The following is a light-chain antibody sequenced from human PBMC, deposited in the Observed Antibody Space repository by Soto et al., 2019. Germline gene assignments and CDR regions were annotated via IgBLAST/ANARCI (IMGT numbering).Light chain of an antibody. CDR1: QNINKW. CDR2: AAS. V-gene: IGKV1-5*03. J-gene: IGKJ1*01. Sequence: DIQMTQSPSTLSASVGARVTITCRASQNINKWLAWHQQKPGKAPKLLVYAASDLDRGVPSRFSGSGSGTEFTLTISSLQPDDFATYYCQQYNSLSTFGQGTKVDIK. CDR3: QQYNSLST.